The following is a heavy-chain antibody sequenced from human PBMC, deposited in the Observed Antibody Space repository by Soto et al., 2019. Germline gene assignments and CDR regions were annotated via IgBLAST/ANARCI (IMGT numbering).Heavy chain of an antibody. D-gene: IGHD6-13*01. CDR3: ARDPKPAGYHDY. J-gene: IGHJ4*02. V-gene: IGHV3-30*03. Sequence: GGSLRLSCAASGFTFSTYGMHWVRQAPGKGLEWVAVMSYAGSHEFYADSVKGRFSISRDNAKNSLYLQMNSLRAEDTAVYYCARDPKPAGYHDYWGQGTLVTVSS. CDR2: MSYAGSHE. CDR1: GFTFSTYG.